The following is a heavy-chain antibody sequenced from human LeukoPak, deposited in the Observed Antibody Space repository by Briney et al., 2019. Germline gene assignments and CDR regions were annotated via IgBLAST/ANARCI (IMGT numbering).Heavy chain of an antibody. V-gene: IGHV1-69*13. D-gene: IGHD3-22*01. J-gene: IGHJ4*02. Sequence: ASVKVSCKASGGTFSSYAISWVRQAPGQGLEWMGGIIPIFGTANYAQKFQGRVTITADESTSTAYMELSSLRSEDTAVYYCARDPSTYYHDSSGYYDYWGQGTLVTVSS. CDR1: GGTFSSYA. CDR2: IIPIFGTA. CDR3: ARDPSTYYHDSSGYYDY.